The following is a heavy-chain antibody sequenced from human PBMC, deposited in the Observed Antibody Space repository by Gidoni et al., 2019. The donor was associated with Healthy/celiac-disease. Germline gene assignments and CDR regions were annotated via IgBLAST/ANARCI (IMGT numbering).Heavy chain of an antibody. Sequence: EVQLVESGGGLVQPGGSLRLSCAASGFTFSSYRMNWVRQAPGKGLEWVSYISSSSSTIYYADSVKGRFTISRDNAKNSLYLQMNSLRDEDTAVYYCARDGAYDFWSGYYTLIGYYFDYWGQGTLVTVSS. D-gene: IGHD3-3*01. CDR2: ISSSSSTI. CDR3: ARDGAYDFWSGYYTLIGYYFDY. CDR1: GFTFSSYR. J-gene: IGHJ4*02. V-gene: IGHV3-48*02.